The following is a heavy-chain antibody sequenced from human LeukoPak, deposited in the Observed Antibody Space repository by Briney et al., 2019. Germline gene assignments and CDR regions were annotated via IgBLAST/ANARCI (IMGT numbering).Heavy chain of an antibody. D-gene: IGHD3-22*01. CDR3: ARHVRDSRYSQSDY. CDR1: GFAFSSYW. J-gene: IGHJ4*02. Sequence: GSLRPSCAASGFAFSSYWMTWVRQAPGKGLDWVANIKQDGSEKYYVDSVKGRFTISRDNAKNSLYLQLDSLRAEDTAVYYCARHVRDSRYSQSDYWGQGTLVTVSS. CDR2: IKQDGSEK. V-gene: IGHV3-7*04.